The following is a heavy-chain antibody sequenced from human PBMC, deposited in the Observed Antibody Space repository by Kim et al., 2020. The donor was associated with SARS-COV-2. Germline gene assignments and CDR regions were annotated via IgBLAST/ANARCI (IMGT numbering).Heavy chain of an antibody. Sequence: GGSLRLSCAASGFTFSSYAMSWVRQAPGKGLEWVSAISGSGGSTYYADSVKGRFTISRDNSKNTLYLQMNSLRAEDTAVYYCAKDIGRAYCGGDCYSDAFDIWGQGTMVTVSS. CDR2: ISGSGGST. J-gene: IGHJ3*02. CDR3: AKDIGRAYCGGDCYSDAFDI. CDR1: GFTFSSYA. V-gene: IGHV3-23*01. D-gene: IGHD2-21*02.